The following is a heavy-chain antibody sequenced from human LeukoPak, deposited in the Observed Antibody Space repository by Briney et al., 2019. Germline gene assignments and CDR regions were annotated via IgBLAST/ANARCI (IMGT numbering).Heavy chain of an antibody. CDR2: ISAYNGNT. V-gene: IGHV1-18*01. J-gene: IGHJ4*02. CDR3: ARGLNYVSGSYRWEPPYYFDY. D-gene: IGHD3-16*02. CDR1: GYTFTSYG. Sequence: ASVKVSCKASGYTFTSYGISWVRQAPGQGLEWMGWISAYNGNTNYAQKLQGRVTMTRHTSASTAYVELRSLRSDDTGVYYCARGLNYVSGSYRWEPPYYFDYWGQGTLVTVSS.